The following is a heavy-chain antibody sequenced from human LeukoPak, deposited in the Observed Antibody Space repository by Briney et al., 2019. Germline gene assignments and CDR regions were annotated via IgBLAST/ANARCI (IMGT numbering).Heavy chain of an antibody. CDR1: GFTFDDYG. D-gene: IGHD4-17*01. J-gene: IGHJ4*02. CDR3: ARTSGGYGDWAY. V-gene: IGHV3-20*04. Sequence: GGSLRLSRAASGFTFDDYGMSWVRQAPGKGLEWVSAINWNGGSTGYADSVKGRFIVSRDNAKNSLYLQMNSLRAEDTALYYCARTSGGYGDWAYWGQGILVTVSS. CDR2: INWNGGST.